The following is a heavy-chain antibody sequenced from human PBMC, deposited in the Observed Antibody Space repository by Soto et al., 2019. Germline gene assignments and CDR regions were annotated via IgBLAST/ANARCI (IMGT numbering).Heavy chain of an antibody. CDR1: GGSISSGDYY. CDR2: IYYSGST. Sequence: QVQLQESGPGLVKPSQTLSLTCTVSGGSISSGDYYWSWIRQPPGKGLEWIGNIYYSGSTYYNPSLKSRVTXSXXTSKNQFSLKLSSVTAADTAVYYCASRHSSPYFDYWGQGTLVTVSS. D-gene: IGHD6-13*01. J-gene: IGHJ4*02. CDR3: ASRHSSPYFDY. V-gene: IGHV4-30-4*01.